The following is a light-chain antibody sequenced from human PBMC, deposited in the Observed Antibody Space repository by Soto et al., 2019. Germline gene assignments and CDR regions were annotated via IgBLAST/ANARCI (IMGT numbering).Light chain of an antibody. J-gene: IGKJ1*01. V-gene: IGKV3-15*01. CDR1: QGVSSSY. Sequence: EIGLSQSPGTLSLSPGERATLSFRASQGVSSSYLAWYQQKPGQAPRLLIYGASTRATGIPARFSGSGSGTEFTLTINSLQSEDFAVYYCQQYNNWPRTFGQGTKVDIK. CDR2: GAS. CDR3: QQYNNWPRT.